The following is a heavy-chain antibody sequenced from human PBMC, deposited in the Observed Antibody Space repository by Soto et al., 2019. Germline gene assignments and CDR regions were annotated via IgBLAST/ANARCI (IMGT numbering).Heavy chain of an antibody. CDR2: ISAGGGQT. V-gene: IGHV3-23*01. CDR3: AKDLSLHWFGELGPLDN. D-gene: IGHD3-10*01. Sequence: EVQLLESGGGLVQPGGSLRLSCAASGFTFSSYAMTWVRQAPGKGLDWVSLISAGGGQTHYADSVKGRFTISRDNSKNTLHLQVDSLRAEDTGVYYCAKDLSLHWFGELGPLDNWGPGTLVTVSS. J-gene: IGHJ4*02. CDR1: GFTFSSYA.